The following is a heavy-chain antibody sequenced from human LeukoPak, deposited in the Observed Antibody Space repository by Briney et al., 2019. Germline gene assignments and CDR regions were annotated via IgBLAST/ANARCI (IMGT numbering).Heavy chain of an antibody. D-gene: IGHD2-15*01. J-gene: IGHJ4*02. CDR1: ADSTSIYY. Sequence: PSETLSLTCTVSADSTSIYYWSWLRQARGRGREWIGYIYSIGSANYTPSLKSRVTMPVDTSKKQLPLQVNSVPAGDTALYFCAKGSGYWGFDSWGQGTLVTVSS. V-gene: IGHV4-59*13. CDR2: IYSIGSA. CDR3: AKGSGYWGFDS.